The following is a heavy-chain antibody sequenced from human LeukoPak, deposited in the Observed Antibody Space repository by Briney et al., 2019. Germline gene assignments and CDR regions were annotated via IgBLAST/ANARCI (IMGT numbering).Heavy chain of an antibody. V-gene: IGHV4-34*01. CDR2: INHSGST. J-gene: IGHJ4*02. D-gene: IGHD2-21*01. CDR1: GGSFSGCY. CDR3: ASLEGDFDFDY. Sequence: SETLSLTCAVYGGSFSGCYWSWIRQPPGKGLEWIGEINHSGSTNYNPSLKSRVTISVDTSKNQFSLKLSSVTAADTAVYYCASLEGDFDFDYWGQGTLVTVSS.